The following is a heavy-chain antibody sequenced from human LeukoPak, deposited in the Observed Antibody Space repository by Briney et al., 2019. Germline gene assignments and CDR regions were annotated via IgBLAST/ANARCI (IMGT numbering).Heavy chain of an antibody. Sequence: SQTLSLTSTVSGGSISSGDYYWSWIRQPPGKGLEWIGYIYYSGSTYYNPSLKSRVTISVDTSKNQFSLKLSSVTAADTAVYYCATAPWDDYYGSGSYPDYWGQGTLVTVSS. D-gene: IGHD3-10*01. V-gene: IGHV4-30-4*01. CDR3: ATAPWDDYYGSGSYPDY. CDR2: IYYSGST. CDR1: GGSISSGDYY. J-gene: IGHJ4*02.